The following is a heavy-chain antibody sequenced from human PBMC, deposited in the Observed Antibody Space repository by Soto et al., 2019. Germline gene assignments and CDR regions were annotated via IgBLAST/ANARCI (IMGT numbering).Heavy chain of an antibody. CDR1: GGSISSGGYY. Sequence: QVQLQESGPGLVKPSQTLSLTCTVSGGSISSGGYYWSWIRQHPGKGLEWIGYIYYSGSTYYNPSLKRRVTISADTSKNQFSLKLSSVTAADTAVYYCAREGPAYGDYFDYWGQGTLVTVSS. D-gene: IGHD4-17*01. V-gene: IGHV4-31*03. CDR2: IYYSGST. J-gene: IGHJ4*02. CDR3: AREGPAYGDYFDY.